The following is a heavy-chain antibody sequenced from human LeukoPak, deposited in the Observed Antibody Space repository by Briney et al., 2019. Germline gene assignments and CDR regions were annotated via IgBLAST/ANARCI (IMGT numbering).Heavy chain of an antibody. J-gene: IGHJ4*02. D-gene: IGHD5-12*01. CDR3: ARGRGLRRSFDY. CDR1: GGSFSGYY. CDR2: TNHSGST. V-gene: IGHV4-34*01. Sequence: SETLSLTCAVYGGSFSGYYWSWIRQPPGKGLEWIGETNHSGSTNYNPSLKSRVTISVDTSKNQFSLKLSSVTAADTAVYYCARGRGLRRSFDYWGQGTLVTVSS.